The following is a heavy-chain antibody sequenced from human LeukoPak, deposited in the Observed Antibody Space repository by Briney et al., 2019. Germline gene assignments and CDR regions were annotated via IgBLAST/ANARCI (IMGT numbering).Heavy chain of an antibody. J-gene: IGHJ4*02. Sequence: GGSLRLSCAASGFTFSSYWMSWVRQAPGKGLEWVANIKQDGSEKYYVDSVKGRFTISRDNAKNSLYLQMNSLRAEDTAVYYCASMTSSLIVFCFDYWGQGTLVTVSS. CDR2: IKQDGSEK. CDR1: GFTFSSYW. D-gene: IGHD6-13*01. CDR3: ASMTSSLIVFCFDY. V-gene: IGHV3-7*03.